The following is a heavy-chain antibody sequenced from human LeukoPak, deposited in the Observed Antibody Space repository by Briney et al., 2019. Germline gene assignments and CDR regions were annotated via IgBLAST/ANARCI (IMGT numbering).Heavy chain of an antibody. CDR2: IYFSGST. V-gene: IGHV4-39*01. CDR3: VKSTSSSWYPRFDS. D-gene: IGHD6-13*01. CDR1: GVSISTNALF. J-gene: IGHJ5*01. Sequence: PSDTLSLTCTVSGVSISTNALFWGRIRQPPGKGLEWIACIYFSGSTYYNPSMKSRATISVDMPRNQFSLRLSSVTAEDTAMYYCVKSTSSSWYPRFDSWGQGTLVPVSS.